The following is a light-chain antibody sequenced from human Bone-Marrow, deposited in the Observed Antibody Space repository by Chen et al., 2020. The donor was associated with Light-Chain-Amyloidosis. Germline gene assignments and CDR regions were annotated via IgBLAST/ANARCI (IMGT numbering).Light chain of an antibody. Sequence: QSALTQPPSVSGSPGRSLTISGTGTIIGTFNLVSWYQQNPGNAPKLIIYEGSRRPSEVSDRFSGSTSGNTASLTISGLQTDDEADYYCCSYGGYSTFVFGGGTKLTVL. J-gene: IGLJ2*01. CDR3: CSYGGYSTFV. V-gene: IGLV2-23*03. CDR1: IIGTFNL. CDR2: EGS.